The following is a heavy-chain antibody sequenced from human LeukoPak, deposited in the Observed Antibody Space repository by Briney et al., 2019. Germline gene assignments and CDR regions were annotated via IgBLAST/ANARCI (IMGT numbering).Heavy chain of an antibody. V-gene: IGHV4-30-4*01. CDR1: GGSTSSGDYY. J-gene: IGHJ4*02. CDR2: IYYSGST. Sequence: PSETLSLTCTVSGGSTSSGDYYWSWIRQPPGKGLEWIGYIYYSGSTYYNPSLKSRVTISVDTSKNQFSLKLSSVTAADTAVYYCARNLFLSYFDYWGQGTLVTVSS. CDR3: ARNLFLSYFDY.